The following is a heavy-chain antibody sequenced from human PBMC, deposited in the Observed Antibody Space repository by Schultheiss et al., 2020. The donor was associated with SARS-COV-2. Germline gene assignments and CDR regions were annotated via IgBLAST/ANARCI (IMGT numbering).Heavy chain of an antibody. CDR2: INHSGST. Sequence: SETLSLTCTVSGGSISSYYWSWIRQPAGKGLEWIGEINHSGSTNYNPSLKSRVTISVDTSKNQFSLKLSSVTAADTAVYYCAREYYDYVWGSYRSWYYFDYWGQGTLVTVSS. CDR3: AREYYDYVWGSYRSWYYFDY. V-gene: IGHV4-34*01. J-gene: IGHJ4*02. CDR1: GGSISSYY. D-gene: IGHD3-16*02.